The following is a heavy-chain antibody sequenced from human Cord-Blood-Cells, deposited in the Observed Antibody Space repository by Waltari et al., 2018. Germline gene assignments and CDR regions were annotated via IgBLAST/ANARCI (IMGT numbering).Heavy chain of an antibody. J-gene: IGHJ4*02. D-gene: IGHD1-26*01. V-gene: IGHV3-11*01. CDR2: ISSSGSTX. CDR3: ASSGSYFDX. Sequence: QVQLVESGGGLVKPGGSLRLSCAPSAFTFRDYYLRWSRQAPGKGLEWVSYISSSGSTXYYADSVKGRFTISRDNAKNSLYLQMNSLRAEDTXXXXXASSGSYFDXWGQGTLVTXXS. CDR1: AFTFRDYY.